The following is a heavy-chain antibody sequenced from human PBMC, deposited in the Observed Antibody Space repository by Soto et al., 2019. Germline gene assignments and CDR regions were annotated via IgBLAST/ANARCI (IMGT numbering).Heavy chain of an antibody. D-gene: IGHD5-12*01. CDR1: GFTFSSYA. Sequence: EVQLLESGGGLVQPGGSLRLSCAASGFTFSSYAMSWVRQAPGKGLEWVAAISGSGGSTYYADSVKGRFTISRDNSKNTLYLQMNSLRAEDTAVYYCATHAVQEWLRFGYFDLWGRGTLVTVSS. V-gene: IGHV3-23*01. CDR2: ISGSGGST. J-gene: IGHJ2*01. CDR3: ATHAVQEWLRFGYFDL.